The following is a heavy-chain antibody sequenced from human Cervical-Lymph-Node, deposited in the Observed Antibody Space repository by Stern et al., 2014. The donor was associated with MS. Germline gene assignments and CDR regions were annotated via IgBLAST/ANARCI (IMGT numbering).Heavy chain of an antibody. V-gene: IGHV3-21*01. D-gene: IGHD2-15*01. Sequence: VQLVQSGGGLVKPGGSLRLSCAASGFTFSSYSMNWVRQAPGKGLECVSSIISSSSYISYADSVKGRFTISRDNAKNSLYLQMNSLRAEDTAVYYCARAPGRYCSGGSCYLDYWGQGTLVTVSS. CDR2: IISSSSYI. J-gene: IGHJ4*02. CDR3: ARAPGRYCSGGSCYLDY. CDR1: GFTFSSYS.